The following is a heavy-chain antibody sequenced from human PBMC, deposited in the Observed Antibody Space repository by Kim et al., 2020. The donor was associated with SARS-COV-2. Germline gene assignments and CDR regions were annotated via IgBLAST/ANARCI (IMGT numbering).Heavy chain of an antibody. CDR2: INPKTGKP. J-gene: IGHJ4*02. CDR3: ARDTSGVADPLDY. V-gene: IGHV7-4-1*02. CDR1: GYTFSTYA. Sequence: ASVKVSCKASGYTFSTYAIDWVRQAPGQGPECMGWINPKTGKPTYAQGFTGRFVFSLDTSVSTAYLQISNLRAEDTAVYYCARDTSGVADPLDYWGQGTLITVSS. D-gene: IGHD3-10*01.